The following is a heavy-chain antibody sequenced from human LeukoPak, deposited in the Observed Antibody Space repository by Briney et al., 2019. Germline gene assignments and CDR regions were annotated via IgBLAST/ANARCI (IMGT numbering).Heavy chain of an antibody. D-gene: IGHD6-13*01. CDR2: IIPIFGTA. CDR3: TAAIAAAGSSFDFDY. CDR1: GGTFSSYA. V-gene: IGHV1-69*01. J-gene: IGHJ4*02. Sequence: ASVKVSCKASGGTFSSYAISWVRQAPGQGLEWMGGIIPIFGTANYAQKFQGRVTITADESTSTAYMELSSLRSEDTAVYYATAAIAAAGSSFDFDYWGQGTLVTVSS.